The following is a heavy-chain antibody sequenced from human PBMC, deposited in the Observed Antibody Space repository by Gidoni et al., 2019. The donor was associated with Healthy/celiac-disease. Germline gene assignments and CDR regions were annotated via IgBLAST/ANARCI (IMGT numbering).Heavy chain of an antibody. Sequence: QVQLVESGGGVVQPGRTLRLSCAASGFTFSSYGMPWVRQAPGKGLEWVAVIWYDGSNKYYADSVKGRFTISRDNSKNTLYLQMNSLRAEDTAVYYCARDLIWFGELAYPDYWGQGTLVTVSS. CDR1: GFTFSSYG. CDR2: IWYDGSNK. D-gene: IGHD3-10*01. J-gene: IGHJ4*02. V-gene: IGHV3-33*01. CDR3: ARDLIWFGELAYPDY.